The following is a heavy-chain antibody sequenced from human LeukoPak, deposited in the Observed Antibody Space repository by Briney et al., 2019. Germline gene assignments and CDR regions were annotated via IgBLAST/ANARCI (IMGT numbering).Heavy chain of an antibody. CDR3: ARGVGSGWSDY. Sequence: SETLSLTCTVSGGSISGYYWTWIRQSPGKGLEWIGYVSSTGSTNYTPSLTSRVTISIDTSKSQFSLMLTSVTAADTAVYYCARGVGSGWSDYWGQGTLVTVSS. J-gene: IGHJ4*02. D-gene: IGHD6-19*01. CDR2: VSSTGST. CDR1: GGSISGYY. V-gene: IGHV4-59*01.